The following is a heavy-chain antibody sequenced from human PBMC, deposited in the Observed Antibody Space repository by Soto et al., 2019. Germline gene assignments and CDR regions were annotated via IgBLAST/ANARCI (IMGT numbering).Heavy chain of an antibody. D-gene: IGHD6-19*01. J-gene: IGHJ5*02. CDR2: TYYRSNWRH. CDR1: GDSVSSNTAS. V-gene: IGHV6-1*01. CDR3: ARMYSSGSGWFNH. Sequence: SQTLSLTCAISGDSVSSNTASWNWITSSPSRGLEWLGRTYYRSNWRHDYAVSVKSRITVNPDTSKHHFSLQLNFVTAADTARYYCARMYSSGSGWFNHGGQGTLVTVS.